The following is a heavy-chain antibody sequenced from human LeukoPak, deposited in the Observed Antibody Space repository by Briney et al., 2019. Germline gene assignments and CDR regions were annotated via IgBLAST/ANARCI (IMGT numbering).Heavy chain of an antibody. V-gene: IGHV4-39*07. CDR3: ATVKVWFDP. CDR2: IYYSGST. CDR1: GGSISSSSYY. J-gene: IGHJ5*02. Sequence: SETLSLTCTVSGGSISSSSYYWGWIRQPPGKGLEWIGSIYYSGSTYYNPSLKSRVTISVDTSKNQFSLKLSSVTAADTAVYYCATVKVWFDPRGQGTLVTVSS.